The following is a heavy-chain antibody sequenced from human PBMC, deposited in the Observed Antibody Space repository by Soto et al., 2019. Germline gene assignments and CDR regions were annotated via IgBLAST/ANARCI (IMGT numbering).Heavy chain of an antibody. V-gene: IGHV3-11*01. CDR2: ISSSGSTI. CDR3: ARAVWENGDRSGMDV. Sequence: PGGSLRLSCAASGFTFSDCYMSWMRQAPGKGLEWVSYISSSGSTIYYADSVKGRFTISRDNAKNSLYLQMNSLRAEDTAVYYCARAVWENGDRSGMDVWGQGTTVTVSS. D-gene: IGHD1-26*01. J-gene: IGHJ6*02. CDR1: GFTFSDCY.